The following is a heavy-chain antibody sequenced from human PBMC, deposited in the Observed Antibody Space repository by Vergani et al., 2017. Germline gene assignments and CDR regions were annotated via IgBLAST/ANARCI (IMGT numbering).Heavy chain of an antibody. CDR2: IYSGGST. D-gene: IGHD6-6*01. J-gene: IGHJ4*02. CDR1: GFTFSSYW. Sequence: EVQLVESGGGLVQPGGSLRLSCAASGFTFSSYWMHWVRQAPGKGLEWVSVIYSGGSTYYADSVKGRFTISRDNSKNTLYLQMNSLRAEDTAVYYCAREGGIAARPFDYWGQGTLVTVSS. V-gene: IGHV3-66*01. CDR3: AREGGIAARPFDY.